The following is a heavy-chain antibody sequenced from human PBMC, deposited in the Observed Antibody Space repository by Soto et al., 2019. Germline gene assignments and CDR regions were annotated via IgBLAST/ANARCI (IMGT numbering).Heavy chain of an antibody. CDR1: GFTFSSYA. CDR2: ITDGGGST. V-gene: IGHV3-23*01. J-gene: IGHJ4*02. CDR3: AKVGLFRNGYMGVVRDDY. Sequence: EVQLLESGGGLVQPGGSLRLSCAASGFTFSSYAMSWVRQAPGKGLEWVSGITDGGGSTFYADSLQGRFTISRDNSKNTLYLQMSSLTAEDTAIYYCAKVGLFRNGYMGVVRDDYWGQGTLVTVSA. D-gene: IGHD6-13*01.